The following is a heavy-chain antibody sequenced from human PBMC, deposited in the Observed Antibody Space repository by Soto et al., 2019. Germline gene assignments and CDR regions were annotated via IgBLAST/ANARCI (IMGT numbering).Heavy chain of an antibody. CDR1: YYSVSSGYY. CDR3: ARVGPWVQNYYDRSPYTFENWFDP. D-gene: IGHD3-22*01. Sequence: SVPLSITCAVSYYSVSSGYYCGFLPPRPGKGLGWIGSIYRGGSAYYNPSLNIRVTLSIERTKNHVSLILTSVTAAATAVYYCARVGPWVQNYYDRSPYTFENWFDPWGQETLDT. J-gene: IGHJ5*02. V-gene: IGHV4-38-2*01. CDR2: IYRGGSA.